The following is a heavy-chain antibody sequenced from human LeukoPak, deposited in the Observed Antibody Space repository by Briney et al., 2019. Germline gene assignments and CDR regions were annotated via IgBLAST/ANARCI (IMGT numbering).Heavy chain of an antibody. J-gene: IGHJ3*02. D-gene: IGHD3-16*01. Sequence: GGSLRLSCAASRFIFRNYAMSWVRQAPGRGLEWLSIISGTADSKYYADSVKGRFTISRDNPRSTLYLEMNILKAEDTAVYYCAKADATIGGAFDTWGQGTMVIVSS. CDR2: ISGTADSK. V-gene: IGHV3-23*01. CDR3: AKADATIGGAFDT. CDR1: RFIFRNYA.